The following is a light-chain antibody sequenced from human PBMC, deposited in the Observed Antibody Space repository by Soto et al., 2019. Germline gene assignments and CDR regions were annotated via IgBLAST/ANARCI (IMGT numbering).Light chain of an antibody. V-gene: IGKV1-6*01. CDR2: ASS. J-gene: IGKJ1*01. Sequence: AIKLNKSPSSLSASVGDRVTVPCRASQGIGTYLVWYQQKSGKAPTVLIYASSTLQTGVPSRFSGSGSGTDFSLTISSLQPEDFASYYCLQDYGDSWTFGQGTKVDVK. CDR3: LQDYGDSWT. CDR1: QGIGTY.